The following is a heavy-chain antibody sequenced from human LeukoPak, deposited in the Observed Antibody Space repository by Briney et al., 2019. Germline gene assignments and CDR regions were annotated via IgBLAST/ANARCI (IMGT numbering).Heavy chain of an antibody. CDR2: ISGSGGST. Sequence: GGSLRLSCAASGFTFSSYAMSWVRQAPGKGLEWVSAISGSGGSTYYADSVKGRFTISRDNSKNALYLQMNSLRAEDTAVYYCAKSPVDVYYYYGMDVWGQGTTVTVSS. V-gene: IGHV3-23*01. CDR3: AKSPVDVYYYYGMDV. CDR1: GFTFSSYA. J-gene: IGHJ6*02.